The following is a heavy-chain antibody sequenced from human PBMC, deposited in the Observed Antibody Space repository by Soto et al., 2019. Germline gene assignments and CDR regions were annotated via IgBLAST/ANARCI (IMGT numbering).Heavy chain of an antibody. Sequence: QVQLVQSGAEVKKPGASVKVSCKASGYTFTSYGISWVRQAPGQGLEWMGWISAYNGNTNYAQKLQGRVTMTTDTATSTAEMELRSLRSDDTAVYYCARDLGLTFGGVIVTRFDYWGQGTLVTVSS. D-gene: IGHD3-16*02. V-gene: IGHV1-18*01. CDR2: ISAYNGNT. CDR3: ARDLGLTFGGVIVTRFDY. CDR1: GYTFTSYG. J-gene: IGHJ4*02.